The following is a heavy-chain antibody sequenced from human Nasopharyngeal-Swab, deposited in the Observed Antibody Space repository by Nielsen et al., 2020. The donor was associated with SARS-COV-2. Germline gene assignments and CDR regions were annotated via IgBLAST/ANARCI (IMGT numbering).Heavy chain of an antibody. CDR1: GDSISTYY. CDR3: ARGLDA. CDR2: ISHSGST. V-gene: IGHV4-59*13. Sequence: ESLKISCSVSGDSISTYYWSWIRQPPGKGLEWIGYISHSGSTNYNPSLKSRVTISVDTSKNQFSLKLTSVTAADTAVYYCARGLDAWGQGTLVTVSS. J-gene: IGHJ5*02.